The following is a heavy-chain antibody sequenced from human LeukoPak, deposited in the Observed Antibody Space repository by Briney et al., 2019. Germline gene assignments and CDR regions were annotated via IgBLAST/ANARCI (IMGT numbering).Heavy chain of an antibody. Sequence: GGSLRLSCAASGFTFSSYAMNWVRQAPGKGLEWVSVIYSGGSTYYADSVKGRFTISRHNSKNTLYLQMNSLRAEDTAVYYCARVRYSSSLDYWGQGTLVTVSS. J-gene: IGHJ4*02. CDR1: GFTFSSYA. CDR3: ARVRYSSSLDY. D-gene: IGHD6-6*01. CDR2: IYSGGST. V-gene: IGHV3-53*04.